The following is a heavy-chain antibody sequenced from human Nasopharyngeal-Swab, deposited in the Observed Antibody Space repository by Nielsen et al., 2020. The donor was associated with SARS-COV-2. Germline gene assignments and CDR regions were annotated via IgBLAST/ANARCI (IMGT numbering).Heavy chain of an antibody. V-gene: IGHV3-30-3*01. J-gene: IGHJ4*02. CDR1: GFTFSSYA. CDR3: ARVVD. Sequence: GEPLTISCAASGFTFSSYAMHWVRQAPGKGLEWVAVISYDGSNKYYADSVKGRFTISRDNSKNTLYLQMNSLRAEDTAVYYCARVVDWGQGTLVTVSS. CDR2: ISYDGSNK.